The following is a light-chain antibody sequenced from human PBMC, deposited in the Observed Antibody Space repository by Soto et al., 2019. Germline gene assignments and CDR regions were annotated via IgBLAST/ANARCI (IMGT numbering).Light chain of an antibody. J-gene: IGLJ2*01. CDR1: SRDVGGYNY. Sequence: QSALTQPPSASGSPGQSVTISCTGTSRDVGGYNYVSWYQQHPGKAPKLMIYEVIKRPPGVPDRFSGSKSGNTASLTVSGLQAEDEADYYCSSYAGSNNFEVFGGGTKLTVL. CDR3: SSYAGSNNFEV. V-gene: IGLV2-8*01. CDR2: EVI.